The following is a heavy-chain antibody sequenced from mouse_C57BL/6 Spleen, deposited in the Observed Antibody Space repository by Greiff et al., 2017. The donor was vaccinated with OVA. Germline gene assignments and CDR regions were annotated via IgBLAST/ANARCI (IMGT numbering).Heavy chain of an antibody. CDR2: INPNNGGT. CDR3: ARTGHYGSSPYYFDY. D-gene: IGHD1-1*01. J-gene: IGHJ2*01. Sequence: EVQLVESGPELVKPGASVKIPCKASGYTFTDYNMDWVKQSHGKSLEWIGDINPNNGGTIYNQKFKGKATLTVDKSSSTAYMELRSLTSEDTAVYYCARTGHYGSSPYYFDYWGQGTTLTVSS. V-gene: IGHV1-18*01. CDR1: GYTFTDYN.